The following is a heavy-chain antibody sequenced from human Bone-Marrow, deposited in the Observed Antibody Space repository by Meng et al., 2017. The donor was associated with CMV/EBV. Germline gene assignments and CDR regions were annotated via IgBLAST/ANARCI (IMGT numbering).Heavy chain of an antibody. J-gene: IGHJ4*02. D-gene: IGHD2-2*01. Sequence: SETLSLTCTVSGYSTSSDYYWGWIRQPPGKGLEWITSMYHTGNTYYNPSLRSRVSISVDTSKNQFSLRLSSVTAADTAVYYCARESVGVPAAYDYGGRGTLVTFSS. CDR1: GYSTSSDYY. V-gene: IGHV4-38-2*02. CDR2: MYHTGNT. CDR3: ARESVGVPAAYDY.